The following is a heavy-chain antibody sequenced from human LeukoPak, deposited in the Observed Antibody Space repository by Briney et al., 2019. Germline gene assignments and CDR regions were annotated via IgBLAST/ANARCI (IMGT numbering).Heavy chain of an antibody. D-gene: IGHD5-24*01. J-gene: IGHJ3*02. Sequence: GGSLRLSCAASGFTFDDYAMHWVRQAPGKGLEWVSGISWNSGSVGYADSVKGRFTTSRDNAKNSLYLQMNSLRAEDTALYYCAKDIGDGYNNDAFDIWGQGTMVTVSS. V-gene: IGHV3-9*01. CDR2: ISWNSGSV. CDR1: GFTFDDYA. CDR3: AKDIGDGYNNDAFDI.